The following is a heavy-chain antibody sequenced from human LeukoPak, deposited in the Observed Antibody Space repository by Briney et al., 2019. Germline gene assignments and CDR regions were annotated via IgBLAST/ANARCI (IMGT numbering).Heavy chain of an antibody. CDR3: TTGTVVPAASFDY. CDR2: IKSKTDGGTT. Sequence: GGSLRLSCAASGFTFSNAWMSWVRQAPGKGLEWVGRIKSKTDGGTTDYAAPVKGRFTISRDESKNTLYLQMNSLKTEDTAVYYCTTGTVVPAASFDYWGQGTLVTVSS. D-gene: IGHD2-2*01. CDR1: GFTFSNAW. J-gene: IGHJ4*02. V-gene: IGHV3-15*01.